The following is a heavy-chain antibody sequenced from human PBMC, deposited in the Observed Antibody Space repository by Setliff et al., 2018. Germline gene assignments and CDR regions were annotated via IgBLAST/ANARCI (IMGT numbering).Heavy chain of an antibody. Sequence: KASETLSLTCTVSGDSISSRRNYWGWFRQPAGKELEWIGQIYTSWSTNYNPSLGSRVTISVDTSKNQFSLMLTSVTAADTAIYYCAGRPQNTPMGPCDYWGQGTLVTVSS. CDR3: AGRPQNTPMGPCDY. D-gene: IGHD5-18*01. CDR2: IYTSWST. V-gene: IGHV4-61*09. CDR1: GDSISSRRNY. J-gene: IGHJ4*02.